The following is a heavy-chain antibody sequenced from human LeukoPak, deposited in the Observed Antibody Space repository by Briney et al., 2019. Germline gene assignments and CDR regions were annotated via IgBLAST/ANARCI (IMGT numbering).Heavy chain of an antibody. V-gene: IGHV3-9*03. CDR3: AKDEFVASDFTGAFDI. D-gene: IGHD2-8*02. CDR2: ISWNSVTI. J-gene: IGHJ3*02. CDR1: GFTFDDYA. Sequence: GGSLRLSCAASGFTFDDYAMHWVRQAPGKGLEWVSGISWNSVTIVYADSVKGRFTISRDNAKNSLYLRMNSLRAEDMALYYCAKDEFVASDFTGAFDIWGQGTMVTVSS.